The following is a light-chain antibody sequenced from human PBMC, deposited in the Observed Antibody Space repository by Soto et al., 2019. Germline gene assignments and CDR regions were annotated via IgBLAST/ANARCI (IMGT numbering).Light chain of an antibody. Sequence: QSALTQPASVSGSPGQSITISCTGTSSDVGGYNYVSWYQQHPGRAPNLMIYEVSNRPPGVSNRMSGSKTGNTASLTISGVQAEDEADYYCSSYTSSSTPVFGTGTK. CDR2: EVS. V-gene: IGLV2-14*01. J-gene: IGLJ1*01. CDR3: SSYTSSSTPV. CDR1: SSDVGGYNY.